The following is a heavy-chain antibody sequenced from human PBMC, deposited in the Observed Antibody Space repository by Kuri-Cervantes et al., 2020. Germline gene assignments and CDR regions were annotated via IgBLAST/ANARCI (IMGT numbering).Heavy chain of an antibody. CDR3: ARWGGRIAAAARSFDY. V-gene: IGHV4-34*01. CDR1: GGSFSDYY. CDR2: INHSGST. Sequence: SETLSLTCAVYGGSFSDYYWSWIRQPPGKGLEWIGEINHSGSTNYNPSLKSRVTISVDTSKNQFSLKLSSVTAADTAVYYCARWGGRIAAAARSFDYWGQGTLVTVSS. J-gene: IGHJ4*02. D-gene: IGHD6-13*01.